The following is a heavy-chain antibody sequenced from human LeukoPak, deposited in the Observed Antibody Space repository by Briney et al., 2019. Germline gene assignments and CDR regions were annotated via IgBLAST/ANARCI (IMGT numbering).Heavy chain of an antibody. CDR1: GFTLSSYG. J-gene: IGHJ4*02. D-gene: IGHD3-22*01. CDR3: ARDHYYDSSGPDY. CDR2: IWYDGSNK. V-gene: IGHV3-33*01. Sequence: GGSLRLSCAASGFTLSSYGMHWVRQAPGKGLEWVAVIWYDGSNKYYADSVKGRFTISRDNSKNTLYLQMNSLRAEDTAVYYCARDHYYDSSGPDYWGQGTLVTVSS.